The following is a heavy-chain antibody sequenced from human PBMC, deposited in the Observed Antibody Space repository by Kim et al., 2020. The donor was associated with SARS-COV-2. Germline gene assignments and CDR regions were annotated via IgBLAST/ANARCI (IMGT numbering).Heavy chain of an antibody. V-gene: IGHV4-39*01. CDR3: ASPGSSSWYRYYYYGMDV. Sequence: KSRVTISVDTSKNQFSLKLSSVTAADTAVYYCASPGSSSWYRYYYYGMDVWGQGTTVTVSS. D-gene: IGHD6-13*01. J-gene: IGHJ6*02.